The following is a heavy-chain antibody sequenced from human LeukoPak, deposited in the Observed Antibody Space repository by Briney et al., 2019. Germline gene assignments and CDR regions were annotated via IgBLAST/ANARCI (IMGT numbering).Heavy chain of an antibody. V-gene: IGHV1-2*02. CDR3: ARQNTGQLDY. CDR1: GYTFTDYY. Sequence: ASLKVSCKASGYTFTDYYMHWVRQAPGQGLEWMGWINAKSGDTKYVQKFQARVTMTRDTSITTTYMEVSRLSSDDTAVYYCARQNTGQLDYWGQGTLVT. CDR2: INAKSGDT. D-gene: IGHD2-8*02. J-gene: IGHJ4*02.